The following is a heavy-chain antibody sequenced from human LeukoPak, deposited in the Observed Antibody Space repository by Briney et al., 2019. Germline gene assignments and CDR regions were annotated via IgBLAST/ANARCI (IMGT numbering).Heavy chain of an antibody. CDR2: IWYDGSNK. D-gene: IGHD4-17*01. CDR1: GFTFSSYG. CDR3: ARDCYGDYFPKCYGMDV. V-gene: IGHV3-33*01. J-gene: IGHJ6*02. Sequence: PGRSLRLSCAASGFTFSSYGMHWVRQAPGKGLEWVAVIWYDGSNKYYADSVKGRFTISRDNSKNTLYLQMNSLRAEDTAVYYCARDCYGDYFPKCYGMDVWGQGTTVTVSS.